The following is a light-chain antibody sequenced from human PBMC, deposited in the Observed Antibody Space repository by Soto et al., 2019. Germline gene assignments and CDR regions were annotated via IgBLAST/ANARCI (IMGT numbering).Light chain of an antibody. V-gene: IGKV1-39*01. J-gene: IGKJ4*01. CDR3: QQSHTTPPLT. Sequence: DIQVTQSPSSLSASVGDRVTITSRASQHIKTFLNWYQQQPGRAPRLLIYGASTLQSGVPSRFSGGGSGTEFSLTISSLQLEDYATYYCQQSHTTPPLTFGGGTKVEIK. CDR2: GAS. CDR1: QHIKTF.